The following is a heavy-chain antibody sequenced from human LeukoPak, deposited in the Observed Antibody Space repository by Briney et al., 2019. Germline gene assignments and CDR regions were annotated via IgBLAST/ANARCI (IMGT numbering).Heavy chain of an antibody. J-gene: IGHJ6*02. CDR2: ISSTGNTI. CDR3: ARVRGSYYSAMDV. CDR1: GFTFNNYN. V-gene: IGHV3-48*04. D-gene: IGHD3-10*01. Sequence: GGSLRLSCAASGFTFNNYNMNWVRQAPGKGLEWVSYISSTGNTIYYADSVKGRFIISRDNAKNSLYLQMNSLRVEDTAVYYCARVRGSYYSAMDVWGQRTTVTVSS.